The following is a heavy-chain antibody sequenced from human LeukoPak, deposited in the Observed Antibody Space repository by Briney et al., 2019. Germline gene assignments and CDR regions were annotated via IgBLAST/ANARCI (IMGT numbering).Heavy chain of an antibody. CDR3: ARGGGPGNYPFDF. D-gene: IGHD1-7*01. Sequence: ASVKVSCKASGYTFTTYYMHWVRQAPGQGLEWVGIINPRGGSTTYAQKFQGRVTMTRDASTSTVYMELSSLKSDDTAVYYCARGGGPGNYPFDFWGQGTLVTVSS. CDR2: INPRGGST. V-gene: IGHV1-46*01. J-gene: IGHJ4*02. CDR1: GYTFTTYY.